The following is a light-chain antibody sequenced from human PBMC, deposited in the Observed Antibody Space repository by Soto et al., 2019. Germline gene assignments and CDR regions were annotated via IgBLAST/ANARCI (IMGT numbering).Light chain of an antibody. V-gene: IGLV1-40*01. CDR3: QSYDISLSAWV. CDR2: DNN. Sequence: QAVVTQPPSVSGAPGQRVTISCTGSSSNIGAGYDVHWYQQLPGTAPRLLIYDNNNRPSGVPDRLSGSKSGTSASLAITGLQAEDEADYYCQSYDISLSAWVFGGGTKLTVL. J-gene: IGLJ3*02. CDR1: SSNIGAGYD.